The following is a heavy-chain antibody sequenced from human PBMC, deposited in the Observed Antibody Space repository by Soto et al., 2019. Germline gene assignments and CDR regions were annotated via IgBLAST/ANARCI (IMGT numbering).Heavy chain of an antibody. Sequence: EVQLLESGGGLVQPGGALRLSCAASGFTFSSYTMSWVRQAPGKRLEWVSGISATGGSTYYADSVKGRFTFSRDNSKNTLHLQMNSLRAEDTAVYYSAKGFIRDRGGDCTLDTCGQGTLVTVSS. CDR3: AKGFIRDRGGDCTLDT. CDR2: ISATGGST. D-gene: IGHD2-21*02. J-gene: IGHJ5*02. V-gene: IGHV3-23*01. CDR1: GFTFSSYT.